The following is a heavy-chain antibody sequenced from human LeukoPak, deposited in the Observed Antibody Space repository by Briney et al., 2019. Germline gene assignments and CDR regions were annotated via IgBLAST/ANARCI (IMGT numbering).Heavy chain of an antibody. V-gene: IGHV4-34*01. Sequence: SETLSLTCAVYGGSFSGYYWSWIRQPPGKGLEWIGEINHSGSTNYNPSLKSRVTISVDTSKNQFSLKLSSVTAADTAVYYCVRNRYYYGSRNYGVPNWFDPWGQGTLVTVSS. CDR3: VRNRYYYGSRNYGVPNWFDP. CDR2: INHSGST. D-gene: IGHD3-10*01. CDR1: GGSFSGYY. J-gene: IGHJ5*02.